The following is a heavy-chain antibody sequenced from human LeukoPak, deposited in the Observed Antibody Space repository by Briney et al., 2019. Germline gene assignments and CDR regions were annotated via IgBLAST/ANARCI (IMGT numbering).Heavy chain of an antibody. V-gene: IGHV3-30-3*01. CDR3: VRGGGDY. Sequence: GGSLRLSCAASGFTFSTYAMHWVRQAPGKGLEWVAVISYDGSNKYYADSVKGRFTISRDNSRNTLYLQMNSLRPEDTAWYYWVRGGGDYWGQGSLVTVSS. J-gene: IGHJ4*02. D-gene: IGHD3-10*01. CDR2: ISYDGSNK. CDR1: GFTFSTYA.